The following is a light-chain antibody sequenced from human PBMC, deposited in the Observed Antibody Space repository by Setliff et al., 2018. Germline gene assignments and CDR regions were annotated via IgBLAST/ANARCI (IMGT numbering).Light chain of an antibody. CDR2: EVN. V-gene: IGLV2-11*01. J-gene: IGLJ3*02. Sequence: QSVLTQPRSVSGSPGQSVTISCTGTSSDIGGYDYVSWYQHHPDKAPKLMLYEVNNRPSGVSNRFSGSKSGNTASLTISGLQAEDEGDYYCCSYVTGGTLAFGGGTKVTVL. CDR1: SSDIGGYDY. CDR3: CSYVTGGTLA.